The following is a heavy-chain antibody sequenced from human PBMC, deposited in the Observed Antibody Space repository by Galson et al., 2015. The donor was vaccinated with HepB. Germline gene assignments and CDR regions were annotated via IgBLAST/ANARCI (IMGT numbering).Heavy chain of an antibody. CDR2: ISSTTSYI. V-gene: IGHV3-21*01. CDR1: GFTFSNYR. D-gene: IGHD4-17*01. CDR3: ARDLFISTVTTPNWFDS. J-gene: IGHJ5*01. Sequence: SLRLSCAASGFTFSNYRMNWVRQAPGKGLEWVSSISSTTSYIYYADSVKGRFTISRDNAENSLYLQMNSLRAEDTAIYYCARDLFISTVTTPNWFDSWGQGTLVTVSS.